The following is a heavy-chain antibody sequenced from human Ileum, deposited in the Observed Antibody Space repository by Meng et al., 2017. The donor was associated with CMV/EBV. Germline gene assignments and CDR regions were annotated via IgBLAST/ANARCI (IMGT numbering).Heavy chain of an antibody. CDR1: GFAFNAHS. CDR2: IRFDGSNE. Sequence: GESLKISCAASGFAFNAHSVHWVRQFPGQGLEWVAFIRFDGSNENYADSVRGRFIISRDNSKNPLSLQMNILRPEDTAVYFCATDRAQSGGYYFDFWAQGTLVTAPQ. D-gene: IGHD3-16*01. CDR3: ATDRAQSGGYYFDF. V-gene: IGHV3-30*02. J-gene: IGHJ4*02.